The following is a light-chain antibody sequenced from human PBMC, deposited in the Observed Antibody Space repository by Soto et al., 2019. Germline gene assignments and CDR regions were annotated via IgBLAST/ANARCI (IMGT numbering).Light chain of an antibody. CDR1: SSSVASNA. J-gene: IGLJ1*01. Sequence: QSVLTQPPSASGTPGQTVIISCSGSSSSVASNAVNWYHQLPGTAPKLLIYSNYERPSGVPDRFSGSKSGTSASLTISGLQSEDAADDYCAAWDDSLNGYVFGSGTKLTVL. V-gene: IGLV1-44*01. CDR2: SNY. CDR3: AAWDDSLNGYV.